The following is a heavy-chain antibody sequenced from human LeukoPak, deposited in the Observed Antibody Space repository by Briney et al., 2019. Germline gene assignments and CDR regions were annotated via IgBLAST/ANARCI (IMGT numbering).Heavy chain of an antibody. J-gene: IGHJ5*01. CDR3: ASHARSTFSSSWYDS. V-gene: IGHV4-59*08. D-gene: IGHD2-15*01. CDR1: GGSMTSDY. CDR2: IYYSGGT. Sequence: PSETLSLTSTACGGSMTSDYWSWVRQPPGKGLEWIAYIYYSGGTNYNPSLKSRVTISVNTSKNQFSLKLSSVTAADTAVYYCASHARSTFSSSWYDSWGQGTLVTVSS.